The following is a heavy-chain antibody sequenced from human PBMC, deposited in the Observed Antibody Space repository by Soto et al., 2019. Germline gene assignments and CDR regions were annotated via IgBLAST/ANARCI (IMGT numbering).Heavy chain of an antibody. Sequence: GGSLRLSCAASGFTFSSYAMSWVRQAPGKGLEWVSAISGSGGSTYYADSVKGRFTISRDNSKNTLYLQMNSLRAEDTAVYYCAKDREVRGVIITSLDYWGQGTLVTVSS. D-gene: IGHD3-10*01. V-gene: IGHV3-23*01. J-gene: IGHJ4*02. CDR3: AKDREVRGVIITSLDY. CDR1: GFTFSSYA. CDR2: ISGSGGST.